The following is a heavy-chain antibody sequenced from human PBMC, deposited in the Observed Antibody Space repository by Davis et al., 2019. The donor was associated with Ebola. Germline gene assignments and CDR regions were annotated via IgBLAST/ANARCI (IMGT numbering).Heavy chain of an antibody. D-gene: IGHD6-19*01. CDR1: AFPSVNYS. CDR2: ISSSSSYT. J-gene: IGHJ4*02. Sequence: SRTPSGAPSAFPSVNYSMGWIPQAPGKGLEWVSYISSSSSYTNYADSVKGRFTISRDNSKNTLYLQMNSLRAEDTAVYYCARVTSIAVAGHFDYWGQGTLVTVSS. CDR3: ARVTSIAVAGHFDY. V-gene: IGHV3-11*06.